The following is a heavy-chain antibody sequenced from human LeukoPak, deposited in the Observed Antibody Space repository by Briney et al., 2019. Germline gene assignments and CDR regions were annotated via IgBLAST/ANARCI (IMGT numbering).Heavy chain of an antibody. CDR3: AKRSPTDVLWFAPLDY. Sequence: GRSLRLTCAASGFTFSSYAMSWVRQAPGKGLEWVSAISGSGGSTYYADSVKGRFTISRDNSKSTLYLQMIGLRAEDTALYYCAKRSPTDVLWFAPLDYWGQGTLVTVSS. J-gene: IGHJ4*02. CDR2: ISGSGGST. CDR1: GFTFSSYA. V-gene: IGHV3-23*01. D-gene: IGHD3-10*01.